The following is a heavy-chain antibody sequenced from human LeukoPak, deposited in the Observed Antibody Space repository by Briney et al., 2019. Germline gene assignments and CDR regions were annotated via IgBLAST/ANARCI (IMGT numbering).Heavy chain of an antibody. CDR1: GFTFDDYA. Sequence: GGSLRLSCAASGFTFDDYAMHWVRQAPGKGLEWVSGISWNSGSIGYADSVKGRFTISRDNAKNSLYLQMNSLRAEDTASYYCAKGLYSSSSYFDYWGQGTLVTVSS. CDR2: ISWNSGSI. V-gene: IGHV3-9*01. J-gene: IGHJ4*02. D-gene: IGHD6-6*01. CDR3: AKGLYSSSSYFDY.